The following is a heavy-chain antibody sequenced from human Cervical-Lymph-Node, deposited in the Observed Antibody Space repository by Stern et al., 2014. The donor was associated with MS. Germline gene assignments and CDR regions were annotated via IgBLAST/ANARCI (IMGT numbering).Heavy chain of an antibody. J-gene: IGHJ4*02. Sequence: EVQLVESGGGLVKPGGSLRLSCAASGFTFSIYSMNWVRQAPGKGLEWVSSISSSSSYIYYADSVKGRFTISRDNAKNSLYLQMNSLRAEDTAVYYCARDSLVDSSGRDYWGQGTLVTVSS. CDR2: ISSSSSYI. V-gene: IGHV3-21*01. D-gene: IGHD3-22*01. CDR1: GFTFSIYS. CDR3: ARDSLVDSSGRDY.